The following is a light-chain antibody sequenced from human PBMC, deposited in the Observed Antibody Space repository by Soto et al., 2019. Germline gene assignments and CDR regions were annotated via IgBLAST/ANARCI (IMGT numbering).Light chain of an antibody. V-gene: IGLV7-43*01. CDR2: STS. CDR1: TGAVTSSYY. J-gene: IGLJ1*01. CDR3: LLYYGGDYV. Sequence: QAVVTQEPSLTVSPGGTVTLTCASSTGAVTSSYYPNWFQQKPGQPSRALIYSTSNKHFWTPARFSGSLLGGKAALTLSGVQPEDEAEYYCLLYYGGDYVFGPGTKLTVL.